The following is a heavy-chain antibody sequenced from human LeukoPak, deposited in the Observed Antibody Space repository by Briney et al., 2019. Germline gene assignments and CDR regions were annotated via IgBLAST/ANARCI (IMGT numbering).Heavy chain of an antibody. Sequence: GGSLRLSCAASGFTFSDYYMSWIRQAPGKGLEWVSYISSSGSTIYYADSVKGRFTISRDNAKNSLYLQMNSLRAEDTAVYYCAKDQDGTANYLAGRSFDYWGQGTLVTVSS. J-gene: IGHJ4*02. CDR2: ISSSGSTI. D-gene: IGHD2-21*02. V-gene: IGHV3-11*01. CDR1: GFTFSDYY. CDR3: AKDQDGTANYLAGRSFDY.